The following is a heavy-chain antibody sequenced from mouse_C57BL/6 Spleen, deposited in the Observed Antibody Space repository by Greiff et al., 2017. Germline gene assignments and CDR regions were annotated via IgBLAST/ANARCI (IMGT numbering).Heavy chain of an antibody. CDR3: AISPSLPGSSPFDY. CDR1: GYTFTSYW. J-gene: IGHJ2*01. D-gene: IGHD1-1*01. V-gene: IGHV1-74*01. Sequence: VQLQQPGAELVKPGASVKVSCKASGYTFTSYWMHWVKQRPGQGLEWIGRIHPSDSDTNYNQKFKGKATLTVDKSSSTAYMQRSSLTSEDSAVYYCAISPSLPGSSPFDYWGQGTTLTVSS. CDR2: IHPSDSDT.